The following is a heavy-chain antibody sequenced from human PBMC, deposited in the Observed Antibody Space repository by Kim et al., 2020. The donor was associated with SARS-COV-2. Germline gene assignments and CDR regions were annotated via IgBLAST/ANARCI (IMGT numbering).Heavy chain of an antibody. Sequence: GGSLRLSCAASGFTFSSYWMSWVRQAPGKGLEWVANIKQDGSEKYYVDSVKGRFTISRDNAKNSLYLQMNSLRAEDTAVYYCARDVNLGQWRYPYYGMDVWGQGTTVTVSS. CDR1: GFTFSSYW. CDR3: ARDVNLGQWRYPYYGMDV. J-gene: IGHJ6*02. CDR2: IKQDGSEK. V-gene: IGHV3-7*01. D-gene: IGHD6-19*01.